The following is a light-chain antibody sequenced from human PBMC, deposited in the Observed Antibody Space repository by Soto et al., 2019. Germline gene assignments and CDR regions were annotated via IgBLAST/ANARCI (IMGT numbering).Light chain of an antibody. CDR2: RTE. CDR3: GAWDDTGTGRWV. V-gene: IGLV1-44*01. CDR1: RSNIRNNL. Sequence: QSGLTQPPSASGTPGRIITISCSGSRSNIRNNLVTWYQQFPGAAPKVVIYRTEQRPSGVPDRFSGSKSGTSASLAISGLQPEDEADYYCGAWDDTGTGRWVFGGGTKLTVL. J-gene: IGLJ3*02.